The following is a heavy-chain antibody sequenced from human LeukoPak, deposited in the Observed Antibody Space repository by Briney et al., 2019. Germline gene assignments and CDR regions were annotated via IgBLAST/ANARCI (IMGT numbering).Heavy chain of an antibody. Sequence: GGSLRLSCAASGFTFSSYSMNWVRQAPGKGLEWVSSISSSSSYIYYADSVKGRFTISRDNSKNTLYLQMNSLRAEDTAVYYCAQDSGYDSGPNAFDIWGQGTMVTVSS. V-gene: IGHV3-21*04. J-gene: IGHJ3*02. D-gene: IGHD5-12*01. CDR2: ISSSSSYI. CDR1: GFTFSSYS. CDR3: AQDSGYDSGPNAFDI.